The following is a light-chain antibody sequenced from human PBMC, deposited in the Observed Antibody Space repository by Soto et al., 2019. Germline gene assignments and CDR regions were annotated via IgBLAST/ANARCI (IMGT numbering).Light chain of an antibody. Sequence: QSVLTQPASVSGSPGQSITISCTGTSSDVGGYNCVSWYQQHPGKAPKLMIYEVSNRPSGVSNRFSGSKSGNTASLTISGLQAEDEADYYCSSYTSSSTLGVFGTGT. CDR3: SSYTSSSTLGV. CDR2: EVS. V-gene: IGLV2-14*01. CDR1: SSDVGGYNC. J-gene: IGLJ1*01.